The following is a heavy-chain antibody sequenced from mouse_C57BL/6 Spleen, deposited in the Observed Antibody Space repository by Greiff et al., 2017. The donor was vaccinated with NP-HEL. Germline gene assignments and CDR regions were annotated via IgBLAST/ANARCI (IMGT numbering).Heavy chain of an antibody. V-gene: IGHV1-9*01. D-gene: IGHD1-1*01. CDR2: ILPGSGST. CDR3: SRKSSGDAWFAY. CDR1: GYTFTGYW. J-gene: IGHJ3*01. Sequence: QVQLQQSGAELMKPGASVKLSCKATGYTFTGYWIEWVKQRPGHGLEWIGEILPGSGSTNYNEKFKGKATFTADTSSNPAYMQLSRLTTEDSAIYYWSRKSSGDAWFAYWSQGTLVTVSA.